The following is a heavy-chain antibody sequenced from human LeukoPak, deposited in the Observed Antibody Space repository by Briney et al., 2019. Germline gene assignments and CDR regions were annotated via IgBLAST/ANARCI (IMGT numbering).Heavy chain of an antibody. Sequence: GGSLRLSCAASGFTFSSYSMNWVRQAPGKGLEWVSSISSSSSYIYYADSVKGRFTISRDNAKNSLYLQMNSLRSEDTAVYYCARAVGSGSYYNVFYYYYGMDVWGQGTTVTVSS. D-gene: IGHD3-10*01. CDR3: ARAVGSGSYYNVFYYYYGMDV. V-gene: IGHV3-21*01. CDR1: GFTFSSYS. J-gene: IGHJ6*02. CDR2: ISSSSSYI.